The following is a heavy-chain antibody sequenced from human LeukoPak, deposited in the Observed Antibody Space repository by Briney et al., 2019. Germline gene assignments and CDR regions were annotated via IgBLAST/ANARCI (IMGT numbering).Heavy chain of an antibody. J-gene: IGHJ4*02. D-gene: IGHD1-14*01. CDR2: IIPILGIA. V-gene: IGHV1-69*04. CDR1: GGTFGSYA. Sequence: SVKVSCKASGGTFGSYAISWVRQAPGQGLEWMGRIIPILGIANYAQKFQGRVTIAADKSTSTAYMELSSLRSEDTAVYYCARAGTGKWYYFDYWGQGTLVTVSS. CDR3: ARAGTGKWYYFDY.